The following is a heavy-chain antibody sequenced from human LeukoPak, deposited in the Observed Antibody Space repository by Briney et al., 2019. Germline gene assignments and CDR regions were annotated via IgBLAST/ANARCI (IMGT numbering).Heavy chain of an antibody. D-gene: IGHD3-22*01. CDR2: IIPIFGTA. V-gene: IGHV1-69*13. Sequence: SVKVSCKASGGTFSSYAISWVRQAPGQGLEWMGGIIPIFGTANYAQKFQGRVTITADESTSTAYMELSSLRSEDTAVYYCATPRGYYYDSSGYVFDCWGQGTLVTVSS. J-gene: IGHJ4*02. CDR3: ATPRGYYYDSSGYVFDC. CDR1: GGTFSSYA.